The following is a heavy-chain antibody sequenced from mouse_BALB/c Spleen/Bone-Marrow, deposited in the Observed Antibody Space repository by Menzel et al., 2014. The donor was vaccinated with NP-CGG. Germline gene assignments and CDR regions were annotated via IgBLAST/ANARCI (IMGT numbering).Heavy chain of an antibody. V-gene: IGHV1S41*01. CDR3: ARYDYAMDY. Sequence: DLVKPGASVKLPCKASGYTFTNFWINWIKQRPGQGLEWIGRIAPGTGTTYYNEMFKGKATLTVDTSSSTVYIQLSSLSSEDSAVYFCARYDYAMDYWGQGTSVTVSS. CDR2: IAPGTGTT. J-gene: IGHJ4*01. D-gene: IGHD2-3*01. CDR1: GYTFTNFW.